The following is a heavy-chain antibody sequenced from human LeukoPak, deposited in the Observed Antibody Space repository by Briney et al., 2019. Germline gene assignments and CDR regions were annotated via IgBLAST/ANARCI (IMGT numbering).Heavy chain of an antibody. J-gene: IGHJ3*02. CDR1: GGIFSSYA. CDR2: IIPMFGTP. CDR3: ARDGDTAMVSFYDI. Sequence: SVKVSCKACGGIFSSYAITWVRQAPGQGVEWVGGIIPMFGTPNYAQKFQGRVTITADESTNTAYIELSSLTYEDTAMYYCARDGDTAMVSFYDIWGQGTKVTVSS. V-gene: IGHV1-69*13. D-gene: IGHD5-18*01.